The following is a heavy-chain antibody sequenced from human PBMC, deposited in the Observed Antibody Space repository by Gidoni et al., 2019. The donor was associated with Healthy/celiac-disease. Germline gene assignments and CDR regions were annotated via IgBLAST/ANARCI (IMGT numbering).Heavy chain of an antibody. D-gene: IGHD6-13*01. V-gene: IGHV3-7*05. CDR2: IKQDGSEK. CDR1: GFTFSSYW. CDR3: ARGGYSSSWGIDY. Sequence: EVQLVESGGGLVQPGGSVRLSCAASGFTFSSYWMGWVRQAPGKGLEWVANIKQDGSEKSYVDSVKGRFTISRDNAKNSLYLQMNSLRAEDTAVYYCARGGYSSSWGIDYWGQGTLVTVSS. J-gene: IGHJ4*02.